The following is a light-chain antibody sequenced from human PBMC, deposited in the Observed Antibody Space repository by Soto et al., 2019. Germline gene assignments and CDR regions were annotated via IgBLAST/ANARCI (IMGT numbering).Light chain of an antibody. Sequence: QSVLTQPPSASGTPGQRVTISCSGSSSNIGSYSVNWYQQLPGTAPKLLISNNNERPSGVPGRFSGSKSGTSASLAISGLQSEDEADYYCAAWDDSLNGVYVFGSGTKLTVL. J-gene: IGLJ1*01. CDR2: NNN. CDR3: AAWDDSLNGVYV. V-gene: IGLV1-44*01. CDR1: SSNIGSYS.